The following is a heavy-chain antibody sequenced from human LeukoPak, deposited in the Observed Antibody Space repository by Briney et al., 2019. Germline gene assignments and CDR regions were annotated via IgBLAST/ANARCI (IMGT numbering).Heavy chain of an antibody. V-gene: IGHV3-48*01. J-gene: IGHJ5*02. D-gene: IGHD1-14*01. CDR3: ARAAQPGFDP. CDR1: GFTVSSNY. CDR2: ISSDSGTI. Sequence: PGGSLRLSCAASGFTVSSNYMNWVRQAPGKGLEWVSYISSDSGTIYYADSVKGRFTISRDNAKNSLYLQMNSLRAEDTAVYYCARAAQPGFDPWGQGTLVTVSS.